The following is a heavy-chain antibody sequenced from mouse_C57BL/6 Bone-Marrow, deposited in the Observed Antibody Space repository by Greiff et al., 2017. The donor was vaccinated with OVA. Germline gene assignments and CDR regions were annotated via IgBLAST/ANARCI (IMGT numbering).Heavy chain of an antibody. CDR1: GFTFSSYA. Sequence: EVQVVESGGGLVKPGGSLKLSCAASGFTFSSYAMSWVRQTPEKRLEWVATISDGGSYTYYPDNLKGRFTISRDNAKNNLYLQMSHLKSEDTAMYYCARDRTTVVRPYFDYWGQGTTLTVSS. CDR3: ARDRTTVVRPYFDY. J-gene: IGHJ2*01. CDR2: ISDGGSYT. D-gene: IGHD1-1*01. V-gene: IGHV5-4*01.